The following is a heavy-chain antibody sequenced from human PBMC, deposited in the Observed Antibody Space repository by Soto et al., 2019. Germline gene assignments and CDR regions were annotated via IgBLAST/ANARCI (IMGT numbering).Heavy chain of an antibody. J-gene: IGHJ4*02. D-gene: IGHD5-18*01. V-gene: IGHV1-18*01. Sequence: ASVKVSCKASGYTFTSYGISWGRQAPGQGLEWMGWISAYNGNTNYAQKLQGRVTMTTDTSTSTAYLELRSLRSDDTAVYYCAREIMMMYTAMVTTSDYWGQGTLVTVSS. CDR3: AREIMMMYTAMVTTSDY. CDR1: GYTFTSYG. CDR2: ISAYNGNT.